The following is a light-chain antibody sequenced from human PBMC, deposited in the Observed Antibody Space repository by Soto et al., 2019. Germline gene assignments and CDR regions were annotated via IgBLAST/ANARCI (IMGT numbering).Light chain of an antibody. J-gene: IGKJ3*01. V-gene: IGKV1-5*03. Sequence: DIQMTQSPSSLSASVGDRVTITCRASQIINTWLAWYQQKPGKAPKLLIYRASNLVNGVPSRFSGSGSGTECTLTSSSLQPDDFSIYYCQQYETYSVTFGPGTKVDL. CDR3: QQYETYSVT. CDR1: QIINTW. CDR2: RAS.